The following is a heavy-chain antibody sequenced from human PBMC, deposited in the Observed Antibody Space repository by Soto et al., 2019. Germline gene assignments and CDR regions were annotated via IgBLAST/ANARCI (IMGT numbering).Heavy chain of an antibody. CDR2: IYYHGSA. J-gene: IGHJ4*01. CDR1: GGSIGSGGTY. V-gene: IGHV4-31*03. CDR3: ARALRDCNYGSYYSSFGF. Sequence: QVQLQESCPGLVKPSQTLSLICTVSGGSIGSGGTYWSWIRQYPGKGLEWIGYIYYHGSAYYNPSLKCGVTISVATAKGQFSMKRCSVTAADTAVYYWARALRDCNYGSYYSSFGFWCHERLGTV. D-gene: IGHD2-15*01.